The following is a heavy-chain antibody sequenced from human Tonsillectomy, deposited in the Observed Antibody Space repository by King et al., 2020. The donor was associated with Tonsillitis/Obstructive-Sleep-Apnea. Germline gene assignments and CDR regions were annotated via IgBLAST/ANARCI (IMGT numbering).Heavy chain of an antibody. CDR1: GGSFSGYC. Sequence: VQLQQWGAGLLKPSETLSLTCAVYGGSFSGYCWSWIRQPPGKGLEWIGEINHSGSTNYNPSLKSRVTISVDTSKNQFSLKLSSVTAADTAVFYCARGFLATDFAFDIWGQGTMVTVSS. D-gene: IGHD5-24*01. CDR3: ARGFLATDFAFDI. J-gene: IGHJ3*02. CDR2: INHSGST. V-gene: IGHV4-34*01.